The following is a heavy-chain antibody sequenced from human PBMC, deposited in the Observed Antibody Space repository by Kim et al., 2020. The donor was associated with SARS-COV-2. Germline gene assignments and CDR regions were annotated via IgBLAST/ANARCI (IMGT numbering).Heavy chain of an antibody. V-gene: IGHV3-74*01. CDR3: ARDYYDSSGYALGY. J-gene: IGHJ4*02. D-gene: IGHD3-22*01. Sequence: ATSAKGRFTIAQDNAKKTLYLQMNSLRAEDTAVYYCARDYYDSSGYALGYWGQGTLVTVSS.